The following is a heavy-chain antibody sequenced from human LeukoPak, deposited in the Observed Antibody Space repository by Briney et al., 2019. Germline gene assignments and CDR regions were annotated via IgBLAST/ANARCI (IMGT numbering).Heavy chain of an antibody. CDR2: IIHIFGTA. D-gene: IGHD6-19*01. CDR3: ARESRPQWLVGGYFDC. J-gene: IGHJ4*02. CDR1: GGTFSSYA. V-gene: IGHV1-69*13. Sequence: ASVMVSCKASGGTFSSYAISQVRQAAGQGLDWMGGIIHIFGTANYAQKFQGRVTITADESTSTAYMELSSLRSEDTAVYYCARESRPQWLVGGYFDCWGRGTLVTVSS.